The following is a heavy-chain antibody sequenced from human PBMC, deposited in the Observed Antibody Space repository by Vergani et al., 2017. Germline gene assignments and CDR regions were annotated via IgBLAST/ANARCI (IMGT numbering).Heavy chain of an antibody. CDR3: AARKLVVVTAIGAFDI. V-gene: IGHV1-58*01. Sequence: QLVQSGPEVQKPGTSVKVSCKASGFTFTSSAVQWVRQARGQRLEWLGWIVVGSGNTYYAQKFQERVTITRDMSTSTAYMELSSLRSEDTAVYYCAARKLVVVTAIGAFDIWGQGTMVTVSS. J-gene: IGHJ3*02. D-gene: IGHD2-21*02. CDR1: GFTFTSSA. CDR2: IVVGSGNT.